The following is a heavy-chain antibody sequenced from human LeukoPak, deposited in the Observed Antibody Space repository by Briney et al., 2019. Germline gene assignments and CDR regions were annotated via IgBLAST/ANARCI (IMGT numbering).Heavy chain of an antibody. V-gene: IGHV4-59*01. Sequence: PSETLSLTCTVSGGSLSNYYWIWIRQPPGKGLERIGYIYYSGNTNYNPSLKSRVTISVDTSKNQFSLKLNSVTAADTAVYYCARDYGDYANWFDPWGQGTLVTVSS. CDR2: IYYSGNT. J-gene: IGHJ5*02. CDR3: ARDYGDYANWFDP. D-gene: IGHD4-17*01. CDR1: GGSLSNYY.